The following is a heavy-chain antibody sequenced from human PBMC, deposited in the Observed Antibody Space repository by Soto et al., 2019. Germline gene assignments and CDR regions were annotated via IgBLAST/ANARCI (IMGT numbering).Heavy chain of an antibody. V-gene: IGHV3-30*18. J-gene: IGHJ6*02. CDR1: GFTFSSYA. CDR3: AKARPDCSGGSCHRYYYYYYGMDV. D-gene: IGHD2-15*01. CDR2: TSDDESKE. Sequence: GGSLRLSCAASGFTFSSYAMHWVRQAPGKGLEWVAVTSDDESKEYYADSVKGRFTISRDNSKNTLFLQMSSLRLEDTAVYYCAKARPDCSGGSCHRYYYYYYGMDVWGQGTTVTVSS.